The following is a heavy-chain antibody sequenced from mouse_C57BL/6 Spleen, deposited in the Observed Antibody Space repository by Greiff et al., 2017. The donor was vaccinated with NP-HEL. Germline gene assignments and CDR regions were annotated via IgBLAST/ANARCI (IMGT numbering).Heavy chain of an antibody. CDR1: GYTFTTYP. D-gene: IGHD3-1*01. Sequence: QVTLKVCGAELVKPGASVKMSCKASGYTFTTYPIEWMKQNHGKSLEWIGNFHPYNDDTKYNEKFKGKATLTVEKSSSTVYLELSRLTSDDSAVYYCARRANPRYFDVWGTGTTVTVSS. V-gene: IGHV1-47*01. CDR2: FHPYNDDT. J-gene: IGHJ1*03. CDR3: ARRANPRYFDV.